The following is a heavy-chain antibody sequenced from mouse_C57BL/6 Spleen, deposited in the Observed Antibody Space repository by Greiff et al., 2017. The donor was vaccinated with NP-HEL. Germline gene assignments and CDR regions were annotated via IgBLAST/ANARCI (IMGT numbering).Heavy chain of an antibody. J-gene: IGHJ1*03. V-gene: IGHV5-17*01. CDR3: ARPPYYGSTYWYFDV. CDR1: GFTFSDYG. CDR2: ISSGSSTI. D-gene: IGHD1-1*01. Sequence: DVQLVESGGGLVKPGGSLKLSCAASGFTFSDYGMHWVRQAPEKGLEWVAYISSGSSTIYYADTVKGRFTLSRDNAKNTLFLQMTSLRSEDTAMYYCARPPYYGSTYWYFDVWGTGTTVTVSS.